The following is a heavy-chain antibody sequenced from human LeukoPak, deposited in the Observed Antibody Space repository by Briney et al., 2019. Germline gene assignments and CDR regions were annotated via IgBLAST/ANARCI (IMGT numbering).Heavy chain of an antibody. CDR2: IIPILGIA. V-gene: IGHV1-69*04. D-gene: IGHD2-2*01. CDR3: ASSETSCSSTSCYVWAFDI. CDR1: GGTFSSHA. J-gene: IGHJ3*02. Sequence: SVKASCKASGGTFSSHAISWVRQAPGQGLEWMGRIIPILGIANYAQKFQGRVTITADKSTSTAYMELSSLRSEDTAVYYCASSETSCSSTSCYVWAFDIWGQGTMVTVSS.